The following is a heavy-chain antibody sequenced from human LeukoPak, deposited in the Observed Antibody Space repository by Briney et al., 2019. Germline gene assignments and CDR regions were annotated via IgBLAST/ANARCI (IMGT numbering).Heavy chain of an antibody. CDR2: IRSKANSYAT. D-gene: IGHD6-19*01. Sequence: PGGSLRLSCAASGFTFSGSAMHWVRQASGKGLEWVGRIRSKANSYATAYAASVKGRFTISRDDSKNTAYLQMNSLKTEDTAAYYCTRLDIAVAGHWGQGTLVTVSS. CDR1: GFTFSGSA. CDR3: TRLDIAVAGH. V-gene: IGHV3-73*01. J-gene: IGHJ4*02.